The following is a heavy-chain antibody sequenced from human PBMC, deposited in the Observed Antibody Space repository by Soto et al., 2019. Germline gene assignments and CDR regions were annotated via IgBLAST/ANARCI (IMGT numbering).Heavy chain of an antibody. D-gene: IGHD6-6*01. V-gene: IGHV6-1*01. Sequence: SQTLSLTCAISGDSVSSNSAAWNWIRQSPSRGLEWLGRTYYRSKWYNDYAVSVKSRITIKPDTSKNLCSLKLNSVTPEDTAVYYCARDLGIAAHFDYWGQGTPVTVSS. CDR1: GDSVSSNSAA. CDR3: ARDLGIAAHFDY. J-gene: IGHJ4*02. CDR2: TYYRSKWYN.